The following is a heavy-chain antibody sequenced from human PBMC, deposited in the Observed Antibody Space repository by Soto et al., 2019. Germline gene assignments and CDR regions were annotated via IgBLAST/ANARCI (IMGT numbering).Heavy chain of an antibody. D-gene: IGHD3-22*01. CDR2: ISYDGSDK. J-gene: IGHJ4*02. CDR1: GFTFSTYG. V-gene: IGHV3-30*18. CDR3: AKIGIPDYFDSSGYAY. Sequence: GGSLRLSCAASGFTFSTYGMHWVRQAPGKGLEWVAVISYDGSDKYYADSVKGRFTISRDNSKNTLYLQTNSLRAEDTAVYYCAKIGIPDYFDSSGYAYWGQGTLVTVSS.